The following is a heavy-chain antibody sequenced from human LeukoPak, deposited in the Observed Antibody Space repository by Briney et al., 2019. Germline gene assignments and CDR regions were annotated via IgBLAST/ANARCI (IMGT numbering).Heavy chain of an antibody. CDR1: RGSISSSSYY. D-gene: IGHD2-2*01. CDR3: ARYCSSTSCSLKSFDP. CDR2: IYYSGST. V-gene: IGHV4-39*07. Sequence: SETLSLTCTVSRGSISSSSYYWGWIRQTPGKGLECIGSIYYSGSTYYNPSLKSRVTMSVDTSKNQFSLKLSSVTAADTAVYYCARYCSSTSCSLKSFDPWGQGTLVTVSS. J-gene: IGHJ5*02.